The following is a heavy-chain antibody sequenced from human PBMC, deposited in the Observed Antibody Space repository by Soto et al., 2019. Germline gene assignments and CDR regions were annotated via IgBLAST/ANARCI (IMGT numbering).Heavy chain of an antibody. CDR1: GLSLSTSGEA. CDR3: ADSVSTSPAGGFDP. D-gene: IGHD4-17*01. Sequence: QITLKESGPTLVKPTQTLTLTCTFSGLSLSTSGEAVGWIRQPPGKALEWLALIYWDDDKRYNPTLKTRLTLTKDTSKTQVVLTLTTMDPVDTATYYCADSVSTSPAGGFDPWGQGILVTVSS. J-gene: IGHJ5*02. V-gene: IGHV2-5*02. CDR2: IYWDDDK.